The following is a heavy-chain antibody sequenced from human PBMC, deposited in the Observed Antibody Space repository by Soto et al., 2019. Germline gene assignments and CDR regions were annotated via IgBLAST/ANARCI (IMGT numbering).Heavy chain of an antibody. J-gene: IGHJ4*02. CDR2: IYHSGST. V-gene: IGHV4-30-2*01. Sequence: QLQLQESGSGLVKPSQNLSLTCAVSGGSISSGGYSWSWIRQPPGKGLEWIGYIYHSGSTYYNPSLKSRVTISVDRSKNQFSLKLSSVTAADTAVYYCARHHCSGGSCYFDYWGEGTLVTVSS. CDR1: GGSISSGGYS. D-gene: IGHD2-15*01. CDR3: ARHHCSGGSCYFDY.